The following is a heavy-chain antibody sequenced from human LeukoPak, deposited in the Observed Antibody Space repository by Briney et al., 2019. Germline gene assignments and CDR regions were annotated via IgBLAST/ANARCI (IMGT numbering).Heavy chain of an antibody. CDR3: ARDYCSSTSCNAFNI. V-gene: IGHV1-2*02. CDR2: INPNSGGT. CDR1: GYTFTGYY. Sequence: ASVKVSCKASGYTFTGYYIHWVRQAPGQGLEWTGWINPNSGGTNYAQKFQGRVTMTTDTSTSTAYMELRSLRSDDTAVYYCARDYCSSTSCNAFNIWGQGTMVTVS. J-gene: IGHJ3*02. D-gene: IGHD2-2*01.